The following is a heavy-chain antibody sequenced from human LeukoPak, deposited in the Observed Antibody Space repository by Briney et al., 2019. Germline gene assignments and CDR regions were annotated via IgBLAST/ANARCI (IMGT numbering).Heavy chain of an antibody. D-gene: IGHD3-10*01. CDR3: ARVFYYGSGSYRYYYMDV. Sequence: SETLSLTCTVSGGSISSGSYYWSWIRQPAGKGLEWIGRIYTSGSTNYNPSLKSRVTISVDTSKNQFSLKLSSVTAADTAVYYCARVFYYGSGSYRYYYMDVWGKGTTVTISS. J-gene: IGHJ6*03. CDR2: IYTSGST. CDR1: GGSISSGSYY. V-gene: IGHV4-61*02.